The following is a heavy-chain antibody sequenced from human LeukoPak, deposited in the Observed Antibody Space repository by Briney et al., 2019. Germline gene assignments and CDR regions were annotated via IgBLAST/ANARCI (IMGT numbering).Heavy chain of an antibody. J-gene: IGHJ4*02. D-gene: IGHD6-19*01. Sequence: ASVKVSCKASGYTFTSYYMHWVRQAPGQGLEWMGIINPSGGSTSYAQKFQGRVTMTRDMSTSTVYMELSSLRSEDTAVYYCARGYYSTGYSSGWYYYWGQGTLVTVSS. CDR3: ARGYYSTGYSSGWYYY. CDR1: GYTFTSYY. V-gene: IGHV1-46*01. CDR2: INPSGGST.